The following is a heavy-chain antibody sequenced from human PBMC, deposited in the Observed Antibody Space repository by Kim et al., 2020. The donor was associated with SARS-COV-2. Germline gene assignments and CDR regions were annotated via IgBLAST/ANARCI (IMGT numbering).Heavy chain of an antibody. Sequence: GGSLRLSCAASGFSLSDYNMDWVRQAPGKGLEWVCCSRNKANGYTTEYAVSVKGRFTISRDDSLNSLYLQMNTLKSEDTTVYYCARSGINGNWDTQYFDQWGQGTLVTVSS. V-gene: IGHV3-72*01. CDR2: SRNKANGYTT. J-gene: IGHJ4*02. CDR1: GFSLSDYN. CDR3: ARSGINGNWDTQYFDQ. D-gene: IGHD3-9*01.